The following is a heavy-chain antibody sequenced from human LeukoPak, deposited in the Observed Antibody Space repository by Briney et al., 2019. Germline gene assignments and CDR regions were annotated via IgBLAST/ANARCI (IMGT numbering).Heavy chain of an antibody. CDR2: IYHSGST. CDR3: ASVAYDDDILTGYYLVSFDY. J-gene: IGHJ4*02. CDR1: GGSISSGGYN. Sequence: SETLSLTCTVSGGSISSGGYNWSWIRQPPGKGLEWIGYIYHSGSTYYNPSLKSRVTISVDRSKNQFSLKLSSVTAADTAVYYCASVAYDDDILTGYYLVSFDYWGQGTLVTVSS. D-gene: IGHD3-9*01. V-gene: IGHV4-30-2*01.